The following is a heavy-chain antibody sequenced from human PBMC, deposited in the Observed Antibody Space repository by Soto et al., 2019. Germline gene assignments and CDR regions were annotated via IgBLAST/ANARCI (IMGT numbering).Heavy chain of an antibody. D-gene: IGHD1-1*01. CDR1: GYTFANYG. CDR2: ISGNNGAT. V-gene: IGHV1-18*04. CDR3: VRDLKXLRVTGNWFAS. J-gene: IGHJ5*01. Sequence: ASVKVSCKASGYTFANYGISWVRQAPGQGLEWMGWISGNNGATNFAPKVQDRITMTLDTSTGVASLTLRSLRSDDTAIYYCVRDLKXLRVTGNWFASWGQGTLVTVSS.